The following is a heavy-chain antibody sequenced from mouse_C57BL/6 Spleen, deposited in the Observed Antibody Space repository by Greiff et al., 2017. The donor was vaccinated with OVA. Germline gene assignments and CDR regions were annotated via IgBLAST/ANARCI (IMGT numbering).Heavy chain of an antibody. Sequence: QVQLQQPGAELVKPGASVKLSCEASGYTFTSYWMHWVKQRPGQGLEWIGMIHPNSGSTNYNEKFKSKATLTVDKSSSTAYMQLSSLTSEDSAVYYCAKYYYGSSYGGSFDYWGQGTTLTVSS. CDR3: AKYYYGSSYGGSFDY. J-gene: IGHJ2*01. CDR1: GYTFTSYW. CDR2: IHPNSGST. D-gene: IGHD1-1*01. V-gene: IGHV1-64*01.